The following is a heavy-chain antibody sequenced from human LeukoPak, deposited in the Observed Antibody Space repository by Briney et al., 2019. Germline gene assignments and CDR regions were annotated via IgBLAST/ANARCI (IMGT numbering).Heavy chain of an antibody. J-gene: IGHJ4*02. D-gene: IGHD3-22*01. Sequence: GGSLRLSCAASGFTFSSYGMHWVRQAPGKGLEWVAVISYDGSNKYYADSVKGRFTISRDNSKNTLYLQMNSLRAEDTAVYYCAGYYYDSSGYYREYWGQGTLVTVSS. V-gene: IGHV3-30*03. CDR3: AGYYYDSSGYYREY. CDR2: ISYDGSNK. CDR1: GFTFSSYG.